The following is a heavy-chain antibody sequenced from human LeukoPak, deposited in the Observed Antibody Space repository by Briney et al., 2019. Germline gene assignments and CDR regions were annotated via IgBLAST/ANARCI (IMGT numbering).Heavy chain of an antibody. D-gene: IGHD5-24*01. V-gene: IGHV1-2*02. J-gene: IGHJ4*02. CDR1: GYTFTSYA. CDR2: INPNSGDT. CDR3: ARRMATDKSFDY. Sequence: ASVKVSCKASGYTFTSYAMNWVRQAPGQGLEWMGWINPNSGDTNYAQKFQGRVTMTRDTSISTAYMELSRLRSDDTAVYYCARRMATDKSFDYWGQGTLVTVSS.